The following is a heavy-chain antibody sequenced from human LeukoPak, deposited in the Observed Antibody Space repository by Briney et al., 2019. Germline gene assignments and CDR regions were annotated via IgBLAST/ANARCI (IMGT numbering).Heavy chain of an antibody. CDR1: GFTFNTYA. J-gene: IGHJ4*02. CDR3: ARISSDSISYYDH. CDR2: ISGSGRTT. D-gene: IGHD3-22*01. Sequence: GGSLRLSCAASGFTFNTYAMSWVRQAPGKGLEWVSGISGSGRTTYYADSVKGRFTISRDNSKNTLFLQMNSLRAEDTAVYYCARISSDSISYYDHWGQGTLVTVSS. V-gene: IGHV3-23*01.